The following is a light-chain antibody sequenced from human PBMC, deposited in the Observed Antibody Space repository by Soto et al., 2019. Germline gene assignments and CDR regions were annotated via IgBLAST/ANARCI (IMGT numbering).Light chain of an antibody. CDR3: QTWGTPWV. V-gene: IGLV4-69*02. Sequence: QPVLTQSPSASASLGASVRLTCTLSSGHNNYAIAWHQQQPEKGPRYLMKVNSDGSHIRGDGIPDRFSGSSSGAERHLTISSLQSEDEADYYCQTWGTPWVFGGGTKLTVL. CDR2: VNSDGSH. CDR1: SGHNNYA. J-gene: IGLJ3*02.